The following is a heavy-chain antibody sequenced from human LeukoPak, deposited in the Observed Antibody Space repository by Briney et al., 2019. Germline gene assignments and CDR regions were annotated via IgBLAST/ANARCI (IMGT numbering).Heavy chain of an antibody. J-gene: IGHJ4*02. D-gene: IGHD2-2*01. Sequence: SETLSLTCAVYGGSFSGYYWSWIRQPPGKGLEWIGEINHSGSTNYNPSLKSRVTMSVDTSKNQFSLKLSSVTAADTAVYYCARDLGYCSSTSCHPFDYWGQGTLVTVSS. CDR3: ARDLGYCSSTSCHPFDY. CDR1: GGSFSGYY. V-gene: IGHV4-34*01. CDR2: INHSGST.